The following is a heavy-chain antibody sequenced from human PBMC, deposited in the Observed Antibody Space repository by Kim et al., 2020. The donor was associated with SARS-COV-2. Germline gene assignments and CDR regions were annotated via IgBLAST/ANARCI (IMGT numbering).Heavy chain of an antibody. J-gene: IGHJ3*02. CDR1: GGSISSYY. CDR2: IYYSGST. CDR3: ARDGWLVGRLDDAFDI. V-gene: IGHV4-59*01. D-gene: IGHD6-19*01. Sequence: SETLSLTCTVSGGSISSYYWSWIRQPPGKGLEWIGYIYYSGSTNYNPSLKSRVTISVDTSKNQFSLKLSSVTAADTAVYYCARDGWLVGRLDDAFDIWGQGTMVTVSS.